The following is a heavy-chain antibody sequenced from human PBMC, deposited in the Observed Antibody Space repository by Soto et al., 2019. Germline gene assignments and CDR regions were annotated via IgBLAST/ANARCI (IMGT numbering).Heavy chain of an antibody. CDR2: IYYSGST. V-gene: IGHV4-59*01. D-gene: IGHD3-10*01. CDR3: ARGMVRGDPLDP. Sequence: SETLSLTCTVSGGSISSYYWSWIRQPPGKGLEWIGYIYYSGSTNYSPSLKSRVTISVDTSKNQFSLKLSSVTAADTAVYYCARGMVRGDPLDPWGQGTLVTVSS. J-gene: IGHJ5*02. CDR1: GGSISSYY.